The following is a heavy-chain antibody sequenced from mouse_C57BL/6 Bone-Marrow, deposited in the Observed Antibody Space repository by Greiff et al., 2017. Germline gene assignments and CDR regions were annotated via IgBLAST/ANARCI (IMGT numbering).Heavy chain of an antibody. CDR2: IDPSDSYT. CDR1: GYTFTSYW. CDR3: ASYDYDGEFAY. D-gene: IGHD2-4*01. Sequence: QVQLQQPGAELVMPGASVKLSCKASGYTFTSYWMHWVKQRPGQGLEWIGEIDPSDSYTNYNQKFKGKSTLTVDKSSSTAYMQRSSLTSEDSAVYYCASYDYDGEFAYWGQGTLVTVSA. V-gene: IGHV1-69*01. J-gene: IGHJ3*01.